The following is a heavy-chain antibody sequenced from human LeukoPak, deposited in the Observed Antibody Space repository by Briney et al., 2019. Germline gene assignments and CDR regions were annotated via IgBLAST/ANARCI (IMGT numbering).Heavy chain of an antibody. J-gene: IGHJ4*02. CDR1: GFTFSSYA. D-gene: IGHD5-18*01. CDR2: ISGSGGST. V-gene: IGHV3-23*01. Sequence: PGGSLRLSCAASGFTFSSYAMSWVRQAPGKGLEWVSAISGSGGSTYYADSVKGRFTISRDNSKNTLYLQMNSLRAGDTAVYYCAKDKSDTAMVPWYLAFRDYWGQGTLVTVSS. CDR3: AKDKSDTAMVPWYLAFRDY.